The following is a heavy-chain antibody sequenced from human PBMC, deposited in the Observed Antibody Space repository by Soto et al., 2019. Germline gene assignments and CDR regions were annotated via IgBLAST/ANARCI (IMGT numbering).Heavy chain of an antibody. Sequence: LRLSCAASGFTFSSYAMTWVRQAPGKGLEWVSSISFSDGGTYYADSVKGRLTISRDNSKNTLFLQMNSLRVEDTAVYYCARNKTQGAGWFDPWGRGTLVTVSS. J-gene: IGHJ5*02. CDR3: ARNKTQGAGWFDP. CDR1: GFTFSSYA. CDR2: ISFSDGGT. V-gene: IGHV3-23*01.